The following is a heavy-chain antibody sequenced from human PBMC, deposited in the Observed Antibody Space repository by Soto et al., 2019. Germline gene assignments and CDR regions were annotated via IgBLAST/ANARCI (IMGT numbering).Heavy chain of an antibody. CDR1: GGTFSSYA. CDR3: ARDRGDTAMPEFDY. V-gene: IGHV1-69*13. CDR2: IIPIFGTA. Sequence: GASVKVSCKASGGTFSSYAISWVRQAPGQGLEWMGGIIPIFGTANYAQKFQGRVTITADESTSTAYMELSSLRSEDTAVYYCARDRGDTAMPEFDYWGQGTLVTVSS. D-gene: IGHD5-18*01. J-gene: IGHJ4*02.